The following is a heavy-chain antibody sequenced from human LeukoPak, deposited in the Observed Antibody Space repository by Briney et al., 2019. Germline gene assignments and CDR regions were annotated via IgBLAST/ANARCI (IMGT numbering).Heavy chain of an antibody. V-gene: IGHV3-49*04. J-gene: IGHJ3*02. CDR1: GFTFGDYA. CDR3: TRDPRGSYGPDAFDI. D-gene: IGHD1-26*01. Sequence: GGSLRVSCAASGFTFGDYAMSWVRQAPGKGLEWVGYIRSKAYGGTTEYAASVKGRFIISRDDSKSIAYLQMNSLKTEDTAVYYCTRDPRGSYGPDAFDIWGQGTMVTVSS. CDR2: IRSKAYGGTT.